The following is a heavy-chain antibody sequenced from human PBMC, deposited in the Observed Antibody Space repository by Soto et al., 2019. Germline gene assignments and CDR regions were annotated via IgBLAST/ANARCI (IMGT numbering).Heavy chain of an antibody. CDR1: GGSFSGYY. Sequence: PSETLSLTCAVYGGSFSGYYWSWIRQPPGKGLEWIGEINHSGSTNYNPSLKSRVTISVDTSKNQFSLKLSSVTAADTAVYYCARGGMATTNTGDYFDYWGQGTLVTVSS. CDR2: INHSGST. V-gene: IGHV4-34*01. CDR3: ARGGMATTNTGDYFDY. J-gene: IGHJ4*02. D-gene: IGHD5-12*01.